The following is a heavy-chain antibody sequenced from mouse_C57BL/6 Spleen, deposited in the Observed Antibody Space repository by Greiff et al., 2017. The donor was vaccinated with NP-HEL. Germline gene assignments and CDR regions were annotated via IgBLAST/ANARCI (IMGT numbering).Heavy chain of an antibody. CDR1: GYTFTSYW. Sequence: QVQLKQPGAELVMPGASVKLSCKASGYTFTSYWMHWVKQRPGQGLEWIGEIDPSDSYTNYNQKFKGKSTLTVDKSSSTAYMQLSSLTSEDSAVYYCARKPTDSSGYVWFAYWGQGTLVTVSA. CDR2: IDPSDSYT. J-gene: IGHJ3*01. CDR3: ARKPTDSSGYVWFAY. D-gene: IGHD3-2*02. V-gene: IGHV1-69*01.